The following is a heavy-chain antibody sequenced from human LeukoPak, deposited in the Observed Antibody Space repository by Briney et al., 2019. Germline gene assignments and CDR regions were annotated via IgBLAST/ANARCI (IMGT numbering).Heavy chain of an antibody. CDR3: ARAYCSGGSCYYYYYYGMDV. Sequence: SETLSLTCAVYGGSFSGYYWSWIRQPPGEGLEWIGEINHSGSINYNPSLKSRVTISVDTSKNQFSLKLSSVTAADTAVYYCARAYCSGGSCYYYYYYGMDVWGKGTTVTVSS. CDR1: GGSFSGYY. J-gene: IGHJ6*04. CDR2: INHSGSI. V-gene: IGHV4-34*01. D-gene: IGHD2-15*01.